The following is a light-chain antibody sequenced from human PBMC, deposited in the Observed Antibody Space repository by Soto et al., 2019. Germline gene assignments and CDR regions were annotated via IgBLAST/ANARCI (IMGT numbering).Light chain of an antibody. V-gene: IGKV3D-15*01. CDR2: DAS. CDR3: QQYNYWPRT. Sequence: EIVMTQSPATLSVSPGERATLSCSASQTVGSNLAWYQQKPGQAPRLLIYDASTRATGIPARFSGSGSATEFTLSISSLRSEDSALYYCQQYNYWPRTFGQGTKLEI. CDR1: QTVGSN. J-gene: IGKJ2*01.